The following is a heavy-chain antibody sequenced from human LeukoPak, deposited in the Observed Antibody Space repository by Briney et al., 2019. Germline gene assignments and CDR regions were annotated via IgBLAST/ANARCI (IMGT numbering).Heavy chain of an antibody. J-gene: IGHJ6*02. Sequence: GGSLRLSCAASGFTFSSYAMSWVRQAPGKGLEWVSAISGSGGSTYYADSVKGRFTISRDNSKNTLYLQMNSLRAEDTAVYYCAKARAYCSSGSCPGGYYYGMDVWGQGTTVTVSS. V-gene: IGHV3-23*01. D-gene: IGHD2-15*01. CDR2: ISGSGGST. CDR1: GFTFSSYA. CDR3: AKARAYCSSGSCPGGYYYGMDV.